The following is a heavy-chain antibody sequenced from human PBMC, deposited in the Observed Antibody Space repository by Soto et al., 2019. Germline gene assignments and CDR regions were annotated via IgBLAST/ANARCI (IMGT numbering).Heavy chain of an antibody. Sequence: GGSLRLSCTASGFPFSHYAMNWVRQGPGTRLEWVADISGSGDSARYADSVRGRFTISRDNSRDTLYLQMDSLRVDDTAVYYCGKERRGSGWSVCNFWGQGALVTVSS. CDR3: GKERRGSGWSVCNF. D-gene: IGHD6-19*01. CDR2: ISGSGDSA. CDR1: GFPFSHYA. J-gene: IGHJ4*02. V-gene: IGHV3-23*01.